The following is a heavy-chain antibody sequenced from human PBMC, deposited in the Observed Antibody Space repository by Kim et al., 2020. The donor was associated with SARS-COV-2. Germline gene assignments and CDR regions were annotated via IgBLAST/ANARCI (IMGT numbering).Heavy chain of an antibody. CDR3: ARGDYHGMDV. Sequence: GGSLRLSCAASGFSFSGSWMRWVRQAPGKGLVWVSDINNDGSSMRYVDSVKGRFTISRDNAKNTLYLQMNSLGAEDTAVYFCARGDYHGMDVWGQGTTVTVSS. CDR2: INNDGSSM. J-gene: IGHJ6*02. V-gene: IGHV3-74*01. CDR1: GFSFSGSW.